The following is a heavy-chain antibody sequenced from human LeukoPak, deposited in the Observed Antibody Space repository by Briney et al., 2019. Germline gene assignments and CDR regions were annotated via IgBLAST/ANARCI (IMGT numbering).Heavy chain of an antibody. D-gene: IGHD2-21*02. J-gene: IGHJ4*02. CDR1: GYTFINYW. CDR2: IYPGDPNP. CDR3: ARSNGDYVSFDS. V-gene: IGHV5-51*01. Sequence: GESLKISCKGSGYTFINYWIGWVRQMPGKGLEWMGIIYPGDPNPRYSPSFQGQVTISADKSISTAYLQWSNLKASDTAMYYCARSNGDYVSFDSWGQGTLVTVSS.